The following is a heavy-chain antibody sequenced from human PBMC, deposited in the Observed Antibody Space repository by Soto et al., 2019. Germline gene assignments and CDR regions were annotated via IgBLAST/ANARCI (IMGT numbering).Heavy chain of an antibody. Sequence: GGSLRLSCAASGFTVSSNYMSWVRQAPGKGLEWVSVIYSGGSTYYADSVKGRFTISRDNSKNTLYLQMNSLRAEDTAVYYCARSLTGHYYFDYWGQGTLVTVSS. CDR1: GFTVSSNY. J-gene: IGHJ4*02. D-gene: IGHD3-9*01. CDR3: ARSLTGHYYFDY. V-gene: IGHV3-66*01. CDR2: IYSGGST.